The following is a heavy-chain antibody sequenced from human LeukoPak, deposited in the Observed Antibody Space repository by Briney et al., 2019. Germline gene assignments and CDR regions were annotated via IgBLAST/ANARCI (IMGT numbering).Heavy chain of an antibody. Sequence: PSETLSLTCTVSGGSISSGGYYWSWIRLHPGKGLEWIGYIYYSGSTYYNPSLKSRVTISVDTSKNQFSLKLSSVTAADTAVYYCARGSPYDYIWGSYRPHFFDYWGQGTLVTVSS. D-gene: IGHD3-16*02. CDR3: ARGSPYDYIWGSYRPHFFDY. J-gene: IGHJ4*02. V-gene: IGHV4-31*03. CDR1: GGSISSGGYY. CDR2: IYYSGST.